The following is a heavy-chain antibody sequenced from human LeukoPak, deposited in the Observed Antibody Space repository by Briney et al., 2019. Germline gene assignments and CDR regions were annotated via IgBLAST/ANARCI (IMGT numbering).Heavy chain of an antibody. D-gene: IGHD5-12*01. CDR3: ARDRFATTTWDSTFDY. V-gene: IGHV4-59*01. CDR2: VDYSGNT. J-gene: IGHJ4*02. CDR1: DGPMRTYN. Sequence: PPETLSLTSTVSDGPMRTYNWKWIRQPPGKGLNCLPYVDYSGNTDHNPSFENQVTMSIDTSKHLFSLMLTSVTAADSAVYYCARDRFATTTWDSTFDYWGQGILVTVSS.